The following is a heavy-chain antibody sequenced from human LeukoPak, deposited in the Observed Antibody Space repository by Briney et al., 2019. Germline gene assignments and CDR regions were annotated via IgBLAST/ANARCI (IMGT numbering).Heavy chain of an antibody. CDR1: GGSISSYY. V-gene: IGHV4-59*08. D-gene: IGHD3-22*01. CDR3: ARAPRYDSSGYYYDY. J-gene: IGHJ4*02. CDR2: IYYSGST. Sequence: SETLSLTCTVSGGSISSYYWSWIRQPPGKGLEWIGYIYYSGSTYYNPSLKSRVTISVDTSKNQFSLKLSSVTAADTAVYYCARAPRYDSSGYYYDYWGQGTLVTVSS.